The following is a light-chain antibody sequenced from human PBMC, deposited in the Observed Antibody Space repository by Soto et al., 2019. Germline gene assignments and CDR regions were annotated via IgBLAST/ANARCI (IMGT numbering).Light chain of an antibody. CDR1: SSDIGAFTF. CDR2: DVN. J-gene: IGLJ1*01. Sequence: QSALTQPAYVSGSPGQSITISCTGTSSDIGAFTFVSWYQQHPGKVPKLMIFDVNRRPSGVSDRFSGSKSGNTASLTISGLQAEAEGDYYCSSYTSSSTHVFGSGTKLTVL. V-gene: IGLV2-14*03. CDR3: SSYTSSSTHV.